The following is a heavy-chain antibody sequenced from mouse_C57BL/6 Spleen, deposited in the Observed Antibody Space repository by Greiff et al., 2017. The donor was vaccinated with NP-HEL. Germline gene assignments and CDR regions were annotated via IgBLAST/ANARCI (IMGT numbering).Heavy chain of an antibody. D-gene: IGHD1-1*02. CDR3: ARLAIWSYYFDY. J-gene: IGHJ2*01. CDR1: GYAFSSSW. Sequence: QVQLKESGPELVKPGASVKISCKASGYAFSSSWMNWVKQRPGKGLEWIGRIYPGDGDTNYNGKFKGKATLTADKSSSTAYMQLSSLTSEDSAVYFCARLAIWSYYFDYWGQGTTLTVSS. V-gene: IGHV1-82*01. CDR2: IYPGDGDT.